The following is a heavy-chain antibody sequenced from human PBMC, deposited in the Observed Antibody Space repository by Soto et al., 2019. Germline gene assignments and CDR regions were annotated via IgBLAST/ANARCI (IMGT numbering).Heavy chain of an antibody. D-gene: IGHD2-15*01. CDR1: GGSISSSSYY. CDR3: AEHKYHSGAPWAY. J-gene: IGHJ4*02. Sequence: TSETLSLTCTVSGGSISSSSYYWGWIRQPPGKGLEWIGSIYYSGSTYYNPSLKSRVTISVDTSKNQFSLKLSSVTAADTAGYYGAEHKYHSGAPWAYWGKGTLAPVSS. CDR2: IYYSGST. V-gene: IGHV4-39*01.